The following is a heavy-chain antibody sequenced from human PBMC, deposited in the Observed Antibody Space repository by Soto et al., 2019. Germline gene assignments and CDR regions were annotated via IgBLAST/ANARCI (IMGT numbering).Heavy chain of an antibody. V-gene: IGHV1-18*04. CDR1: GYTFTSYG. D-gene: IGHD1-26*01. J-gene: IGHJ3*02. CDR3: ATDNGSPPIDDAFDI. CDR2: ISAYNGNT. Sequence: GASVKVSCKASGYTFTSYGISWVRQAPGQGLEWMGWISAYNGNTNYAQKLQGRVTMTEDTSTDTAYMELSSLRSEDTAVYYCATDNGSPPIDDAFDIWGQGTMVTVSS.